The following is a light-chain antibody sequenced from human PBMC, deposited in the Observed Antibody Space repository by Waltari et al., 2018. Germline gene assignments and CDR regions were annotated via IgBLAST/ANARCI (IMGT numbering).Light chain of an antibody. Sequence: EIVLTQSPGTLSLSPGERATLSCRTSQRLTKNYLSWYQQKPGQAPRLLMYGASSRAAGIPDRCIGIGSGTDVTLTISRLEPEDFAVYYCHQYGSSVLYTFGQGTKLEIK. CDR1: QRLTKNY. V-gene: IGKV3-20*01. CDR3: HQYGSSVLYT. CDR2: GAS. J-gene: IGKJ2*01.